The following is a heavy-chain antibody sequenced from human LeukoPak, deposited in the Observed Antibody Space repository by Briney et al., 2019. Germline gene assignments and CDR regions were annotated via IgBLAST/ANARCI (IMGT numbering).Heavy chain of an antibody. D-gene: IGHD2-2*02. V-gene: IGHV4-4*02. CDR2: IYHSGST. J-gene: IGHJ4*02. CDR1: GGSISSSNW. Sequence: PSGTLSLTCAVSGGSISSSNWWSWVRQPPGKGLEWIGEIYHSGSTNYNPSLKSRVTISVDKSKNQFSLKLSSVTAADTAVYYCAREGYCSGTSCYNFNYWGQGTLVTVSS. CDR3: AREGYCSGTSCYNFNY.